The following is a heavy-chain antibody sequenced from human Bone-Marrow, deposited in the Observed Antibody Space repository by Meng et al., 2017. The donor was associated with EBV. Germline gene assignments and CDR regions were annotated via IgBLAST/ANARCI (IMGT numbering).Heavy chain of an antibody. V-gene: IGHV3-11*01. CDR1: GFTFSDYY. CDR3: ARAPHYGDYVEFDY. CDR2: ISSSGSGM. J-gene: IGHJ4*02. Sequence: QVQLVESGGXXXXPXXSLXLSCSASGFTFSDYYMNWIRQAPGKGLECVLYISSSGSGMHYADSVKGRFTISRDNANNSLHLQMNSLRAEDTAVYYCARAPHYGDYVEFDYWGQGTLVTVSS. D-gene: IGHD4-17*01.